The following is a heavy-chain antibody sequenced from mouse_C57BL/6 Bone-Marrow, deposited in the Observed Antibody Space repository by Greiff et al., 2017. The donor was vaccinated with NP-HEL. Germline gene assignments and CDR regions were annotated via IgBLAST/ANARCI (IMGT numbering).Heavy chain of an antibody. Sequence: EVKLVESGGGLVKPGGSLKLSCAASGFTFSSYAMSWVRQTPEKRLEWVATISDGGSYTYYPDNVKGRFTISRDNAKNNLYLQMSHLKTEDTAMYYCARSRPSYKFDYWGQGTPLTVSS. CDR1: GFTFSSYA. V-gene: IGHV5-4*03. J-gene: IGHJ2*01. D-gene: IGHD2-10*01. CDR2: ISDGGSYT. CDR3: ARSRPSYKFDY.